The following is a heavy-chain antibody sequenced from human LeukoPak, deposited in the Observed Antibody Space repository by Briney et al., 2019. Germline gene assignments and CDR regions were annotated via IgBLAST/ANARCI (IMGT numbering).Heavy chain of an antibody. CDR3: ARGSGYCSSTSCSLFDY. Sequence: GGSLRLSCAASGFTFSSYWMHWVRQAPGKGLVWVSRINSDGSSTSYADSVKGRFTISRDNAKNSLYLQMNSLRAEDTAVYYCARGSGYCSSTSCSLFDYWGQGTLVTVSS. V-gene: IGHV3-74*01. D-gene: IGHD2-2*01. CDR1: GFTFSSYW. CDR2: INSDGSST. J-gene: IGHJ4*02.